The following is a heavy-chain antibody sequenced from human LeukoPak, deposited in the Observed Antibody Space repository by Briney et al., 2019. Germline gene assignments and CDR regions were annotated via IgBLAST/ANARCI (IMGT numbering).Heavy chain of an antibody. CDR3: ARGIAAGPSDAFDI. Sequence: PSQTVSLTCTVSGGSISSGSYYWSWIRQPAGKGLEWIGRIYTSGSTNYNPSLKSRVTISVDTSKNQFSLKLSSVTAADTAVYYCARGIAAGPSDAFDIWGQGAMVTVSS. D-gene: IGHD6-13*01. CDR2: IYTSGST. J-gene: IGHJ3*02. CDR1: GGSISSGSYY. V-gene: IGHV4-61*02.